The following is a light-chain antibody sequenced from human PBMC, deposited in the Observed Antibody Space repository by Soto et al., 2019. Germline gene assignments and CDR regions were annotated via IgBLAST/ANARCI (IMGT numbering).Light chain of an antibody. CDR1: SSNIGSNT. CDR2: STD. CDR3: ATWDGSLTGYV. J-gene: IGLJ1*01. Sequence: QSVLTQPPSASGALGQRVTISCSGGSSNIGSNTVNWYQQPPGTAPKLLICSTDQRPSGVPDRFSGSKSGTSASLAIRGLQSEDEADYYCATWDGSLTGYVFGTGTKVTVL. V-gene: IGLV1-44*01.